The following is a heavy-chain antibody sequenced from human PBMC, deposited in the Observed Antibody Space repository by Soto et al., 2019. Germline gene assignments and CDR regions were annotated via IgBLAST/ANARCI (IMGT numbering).Heavy chain of an antibody. CDR3: TKNYYFDS. J-gene: IGHJ4*02. V-gene: IGHV3-23*01. Sequence: EVQLLESGGGLVQPGGSLRHSCVASGFTFSNYAMSWVRQAPAKAPEWVSSINIVGGATNYADSVRGRFAMSRDDSTNTVFLQMNSLRADDTAVYYCTKNYYFDSWGQGTLVTVSS. CDR1: GFTFSNYA. CDR2: INIVGGAT.